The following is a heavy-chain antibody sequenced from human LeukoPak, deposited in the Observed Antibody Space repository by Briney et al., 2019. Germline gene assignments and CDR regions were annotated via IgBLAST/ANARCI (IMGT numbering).Heavy chain of an antibody. D-gene: IGHD1-26*01. CDR1: GFTFSTYV. J-gene: IGHJ4*02. CDR2: IGSGGDA. Sequence: GGSLRLSCTASGFTFSTYVMRWARQAPGKGLEWVSAIGSGGDAYYADSVKGRFTVSRDNSKNTVHLQMSGLRAEDTALYYCTRDGGRNFDFWGQGALVTVSS. V-gene: IGHV3-23*01. CDR3: TRDGGRNFDF.